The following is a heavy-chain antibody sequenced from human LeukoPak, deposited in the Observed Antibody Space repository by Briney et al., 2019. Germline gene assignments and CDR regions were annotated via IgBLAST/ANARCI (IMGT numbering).Heavy chain of an antibody. D-gene: IGHD2-15*01. Sequence: PGGSLRLSCAASGFTFSSYWMHWVRQAPGKGLVWVSRISSDGSGTSYADSVKGRFTISRDNAKNTLYLQMNSLRAEDTAVYYCARVPAALHCSGGSCYSYWGQGTLVTVSS. V-gene: IGHV3-74*01. CDR1: GFTFSSYW. CDR3: ARVPAALHCSGGSCYSY. J-gene: IGHJ4*02. CDR2: ISSDGSGT.